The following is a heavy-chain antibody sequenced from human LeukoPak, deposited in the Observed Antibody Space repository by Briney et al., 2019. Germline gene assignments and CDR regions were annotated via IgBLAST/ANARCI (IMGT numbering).Heavy chain of an antibody. CDR1: GGTFSSYA. V-gene: IGHV1-69*05. J-gene: IGHJ6*03. D-gene: IGHD1-7*01. Sequence: SVKVSCKASGGTFSSYAISWVRQAPGQGLERMGGIIPIFGTANYAQKCQGRVTITTDESTSTAYMELSSLRSEETAVYYCARAKITGTTVFYMDVWGKGTTVTVSS. CDR2: IIPIFGTA. CDR3: ARAKITGTTVFYMDV.